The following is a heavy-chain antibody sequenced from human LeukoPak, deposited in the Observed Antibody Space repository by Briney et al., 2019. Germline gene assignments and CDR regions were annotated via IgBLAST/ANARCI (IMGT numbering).Heavy chain of an antibody. CDR3: ARVQESQIDYYFDY. CDR2: IYYSGST. J-gene: IGHJ4*02. D-gene: IGHD3-9*01. Sequence: SDTLSLTCTVSGGSISSYYWSWIRRPPGKGLEWIGYIYYSGSTNYNPSLKSRVTISVDTSKNQFSLKLSSVTAADTAVYYCARVQESQIDYYFDYWGQGTLVTVSS. V-gene: IGHV4-59*07. CDR1: GGSISSYY.